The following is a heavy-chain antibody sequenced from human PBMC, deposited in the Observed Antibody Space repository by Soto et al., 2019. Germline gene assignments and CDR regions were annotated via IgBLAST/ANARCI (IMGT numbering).Heavy chain of an antibody. CDR1: GGSFSGYY. CDR2: INHSGST. CDR3: ARIAKNSSGYYYWFDP. J-gene: IGHJ5*02. Sequence: SETLSLTCAVYGGSFSGYYWTWIRQPPGTGLEWIGEINHSGSTNYNPSLKSRVTISVDTSKNQFSLKLSSVTAADTAVYYCARIAKNSSGYYYWFDPWGQGTLVTVSS. V-gene: IGHV4-34*01. D-gene: IGHD3-22*01.